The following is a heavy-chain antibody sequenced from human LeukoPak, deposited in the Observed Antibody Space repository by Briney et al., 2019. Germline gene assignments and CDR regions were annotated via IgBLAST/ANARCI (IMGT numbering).Heavy chain of an antibody. CDR3: AKSLLTRIVLGGPYYFDY. Sequence: GGSLRLSCAASGFTFSSYAMSWVRQAPGKGLEWVSAISGSGGSTYYADSVKGRFTISRDNSKNTLYLQMNSLRAEDTAVYYCAKSLLTRIVLGGPYYFDYWGQGTLVTVSS. CDR2: ISGSGGST. D-gene: IGHD3-22*01. V-gene: IGHV3-23*01. CDR1: GFTFSSYA. J-gene: IGHJ4*02.